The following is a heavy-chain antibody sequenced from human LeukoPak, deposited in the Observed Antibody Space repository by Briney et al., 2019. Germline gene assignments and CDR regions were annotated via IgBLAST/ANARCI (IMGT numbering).Heavy chain of an antibody. CDR2: INPNSGGT. V-gene: IGHV1-2*02. Sequence: GASVKVSCKASGYTFTGYYMHWVRQAPGQGLEWMGWINPNSGGTNYAQKFQGRVTMTRDTSISTAYMELSRLRSDDTAVYYCARFDDYGDYSRAFDIWGQGTMVTVSS. J-gene: IGHJ3*02. D-gene: IGHD4-17*01. CDR1: GYTFTGYY. CDR3: ARFDDYGDYSRAFDI.